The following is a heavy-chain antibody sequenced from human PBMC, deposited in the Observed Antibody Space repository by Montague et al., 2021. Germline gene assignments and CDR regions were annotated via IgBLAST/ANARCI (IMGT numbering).Heavy chain of an antibody. V-gene: IGHV3-74*01. Sequence: SLRLSCAASGFTFSNYWMHWVRQAPGKGLVWVSHIQDNGGIKGYADSVKGRFTISRDNAKNTLYLHMNSLRVDDTAVYYCARLGVAATLDPWGQGTLVTVSS. CDR3: ARLGVAATLDP. J-gene: IGHJ5*02. CDR1: GFTFSNYW. D-gene: IGHD6-25*01. CDR2: IQDNGGIK.